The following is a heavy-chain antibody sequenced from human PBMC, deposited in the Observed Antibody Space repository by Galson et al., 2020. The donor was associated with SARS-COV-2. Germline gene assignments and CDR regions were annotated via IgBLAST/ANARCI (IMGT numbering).Heavy chain of an antibody. Sequence: SETLSLTCAVSGGSISSGGYSWSWIRQPPGKGLEWIGYIYYSGSTYYNPSLKSRVTISVDTSKNQFSLKLSSVTAADTAVYYCARSLVGAADYWGQGTLVTVSS. V-gene: IGHV4-30-4*07. D-gene: IGHD1-26*01. CDR3: ARSLVGAADY. CDR2: IYYSGST. J-gene: IGHJ4*02. CDR1: GGSISSGGYS.